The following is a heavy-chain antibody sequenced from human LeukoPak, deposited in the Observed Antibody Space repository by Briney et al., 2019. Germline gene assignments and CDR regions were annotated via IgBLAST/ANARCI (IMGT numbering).Heavy chain of an antibody. D-gene: IGHD1-26*01. Sequence: QAGGSLRLSCAASGFTFSSYAMSWVRQAPGKGLEWVSAISGSGGSTYYADSVKGRFTISGDNSKNTLYLQMNSLRAEDTAVYYCAKSKLVGATPFDYWGQGTLVTVSS. CDR3: AKSKLVGATPFDY. CDR1: GFTFSSYA. J-gene: IGHJ4*02. V-gene: IGHV3-23*01. CDR2: ISGSGGST.